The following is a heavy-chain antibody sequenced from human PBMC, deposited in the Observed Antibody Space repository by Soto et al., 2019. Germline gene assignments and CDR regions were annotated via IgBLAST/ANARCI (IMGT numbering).Heavy chain of an antibody. CDR1: GFTFSDYW. D-gene: IGHD2-21*02. V-gene: IGHV3-7*03. Sequence: GGSLRLSCAASGFTFSDYWMSWVRQAPGKGPEWVANIKFDGSVKQYVDSVRGRFTISRDNSRNSLFLQMNSLRADDTAVYYCARDHLILPAHDFFYGSDVWGQGAKVTVSS. CDR3: ARDHLILPAHDFFYGSDV. J-gene: IGHJ6*02. CDR2: IKFDGSVK.